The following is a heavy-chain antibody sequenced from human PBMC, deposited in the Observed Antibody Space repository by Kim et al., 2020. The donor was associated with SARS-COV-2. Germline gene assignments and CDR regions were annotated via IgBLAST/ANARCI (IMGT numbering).Heavy chain of an antibody. V-gene: IGHV1-3*01. CDR3: ARDHLGIVSYYFDY. D-gene: IGHD1-26*01. CDR2: INAGNGNT. CDR1: GYTFTSYA. Sequence: ASVKVSCKASGYTFTSYAIHWVRQAPGQRLEWMVWINAGNGNTKYSQKFQGRVTITRDTSACTAYMELSSLTSEDTAVYYCARDHLGIVSYYFDYWGQGTLVTVSS. J-gene: IGHJ4*02.